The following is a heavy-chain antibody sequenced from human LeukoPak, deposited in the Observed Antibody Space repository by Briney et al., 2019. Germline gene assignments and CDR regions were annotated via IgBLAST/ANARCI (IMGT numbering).Heavy chain of an antibody. CDR3: ARGVLVYDLNWYFDL. CDR1: SGSITTYY. CDR2: VFHTGIT. V-gene: IGHV4-59*01. J-gene: IGHJ2*01. Sequence: SETLSLTCTVSSGSITTYYWNWIRQSPGKRPEWIGYVFHTGITEYNPSLESRVTMSMDTSKRQFSLSLTSVTTADTAVYYCARGVLVYDLNWYFDLWGRGTLVTVSS. D-gene: IGHD3-3*01.